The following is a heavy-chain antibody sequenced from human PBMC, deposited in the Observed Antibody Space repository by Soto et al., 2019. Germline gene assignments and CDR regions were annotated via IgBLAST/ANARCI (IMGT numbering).Heavy chain of an antibody. D-gene: IGHD3-3*01. V-gene: IGHV4-34*01. CDR1: GGSFIGYY. Sequence: PSETLSLTCAVYGGSFIGYYWSWIRQPPGKGLEWIGEINHSGSTNYNPSLKSRVTISVDTSKNQFSLKLSSVTAADTAVYYCARDAYYDFWSGYSRWFDPWGQGTLVTVSS. CDR2: INHSGST. J-gene: IGHJ5*02. CDR3: ARDAYYDFWSGYSRWFDP.